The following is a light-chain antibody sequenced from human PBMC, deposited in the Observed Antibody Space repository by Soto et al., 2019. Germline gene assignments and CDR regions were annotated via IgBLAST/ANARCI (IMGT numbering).Light chain of an antibody. J-gene: IGLJ1*01. V-gene: IGLV1-44*01. CDR1: SSNIGANA. CDR2: NNV. CDR3: ASWDDSLRSDV. Sequence: QSVLTQSPSASGTPGQRVSISCSGSSSNIGANAVNWYQHLPGTAPRLLIYNNVQRPSGVPDRFSGSKSGTSVSLAISGLQSEDEGDYYCASWDDSLRSDVFGSGTKVTVL.